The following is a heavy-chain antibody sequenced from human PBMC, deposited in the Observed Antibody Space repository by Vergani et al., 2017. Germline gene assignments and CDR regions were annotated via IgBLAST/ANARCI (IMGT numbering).Heavy chain of an antibody. J-gene: IGHJ4*02. Sequence: QVQLKESGPGLVKPSETLSLTCTVSNFFISSNAYYWGWIRQAPGRGLEWIGSLHHNGATSHNPSLRSRVTMSVDTSKNQFSLSLNSVTAADTAIYYCARDERRPWSNSWARFEYWGLGIPVTVSS. CDR1: NFFISSNAYY. CDR2: LHHNGAT. CDR3: ARDERRPWSNSWARFEY. D-gene: IGHD6-13*01. V-gene: IGHV4-38-2*02.